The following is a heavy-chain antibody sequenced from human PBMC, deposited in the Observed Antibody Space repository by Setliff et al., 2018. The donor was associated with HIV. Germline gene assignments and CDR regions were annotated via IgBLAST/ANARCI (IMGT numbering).Heavy chain of an antibody. D-gene: IGHD7-27*01. CDR2: IYKTGNT. J-gene: IGHJ3*01. CDR1: GGSLSRGHYY. Sequence: KASETLSLTCTVSGGSLSRGHYYWSWIRRPAGKGLEWIGRIYKTGNTNYNPSLKSRLTISLDTSKNQLSLKLTSVTAADTALYYCARNGPVGTPLQDAFHVWGQGTMVTVSS. V-gene: IGHV4-61*02. CDR3: ARNGPVGTPLQDAFHV.